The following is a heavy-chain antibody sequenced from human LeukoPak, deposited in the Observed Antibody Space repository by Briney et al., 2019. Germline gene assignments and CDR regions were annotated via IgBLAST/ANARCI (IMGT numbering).Heavy chain of an antibody. J-gene: IGHJ2*01. Sequence: GESLKISCKGSGYSFTSYWIGWVRQMPGKGLEWMGIIYPCDSDTRYSPSFQGQVTISADKSISTAYLQWSSLKASDTAMYYCARAPRGCSSTSCYGSAAEQQLAWYFDLWGRGTLVTVSS. CDR3: ARAPRGCSSTSCYGSAAEQQLAWYFDL. CDR1: GYSFTSYW. CDR2: IYPCDSDT. D-gene: IGHD2-2*01. V-gene: IGHV5-51*01.